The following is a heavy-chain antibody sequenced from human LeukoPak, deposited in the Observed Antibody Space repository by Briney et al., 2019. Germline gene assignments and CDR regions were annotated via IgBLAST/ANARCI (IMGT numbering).Heavy chain of an antibody. D-gene: IGHD7-27*01. CDR3: ARLKWGSFRHFDY. J-gene: IGHJ4*02. CDR1: GYSFTTYW. CDR2: IFPVDSDT. V-gene: IGHV5-51*01. Sequence: GESLKISCKASGYSFTTYWIGWVRQMPGKGLEWMGIIFPVDSDTRYSSSFQGQVTISADKSISTAYLQWSSLKASDTAMYYCARLKWGSFRHFDYWGQGTLATVSS.